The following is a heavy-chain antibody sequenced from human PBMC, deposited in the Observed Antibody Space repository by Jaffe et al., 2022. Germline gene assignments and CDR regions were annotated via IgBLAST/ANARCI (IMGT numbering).Heavy chain of an antibody. CDR1: GFTVSSNY. J-gene: IGHJ4*02. D-gene: IGHD3-3*01. CDR3: ASTRVSHYDFWSGYYTRFDY. V-gene: IGHV3-53*02. Sequence: EVQLVETGGGLIQPGGSLRLSCAASGFTVSSNYMSWVRQAPGKGLEWVSVIYSGGSTYYADSVKGRFTISRDNSKNTLYLQMNSLRAEDTAVYYCASTRVSHYDFWSGYYTRFDYWGQGTLVTVSS. CDR2: IYSGGST.